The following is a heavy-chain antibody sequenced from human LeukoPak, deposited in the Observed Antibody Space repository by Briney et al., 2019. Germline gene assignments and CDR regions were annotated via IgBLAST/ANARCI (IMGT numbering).Heavy chain of an antibody. CDR1: GYTFTSYD. D-gene: IGHD1-1*01. CDR3: ARVGTTGTTIKDYYYMDV. Sequence: ASVKVSCKASGYTFTSYDINWVRQATGQGLEWMGWINPNSGGTNYAQKFQGRVTMTRDTSISTAYMELSRLRSDDTAVYYCARVGTTGTTIKDYYYMDVWGKGTTVTVSS. J-gene: IGHJ6*03. V-gene: IGHV1-2*02. CDR2: INPNSGGT.